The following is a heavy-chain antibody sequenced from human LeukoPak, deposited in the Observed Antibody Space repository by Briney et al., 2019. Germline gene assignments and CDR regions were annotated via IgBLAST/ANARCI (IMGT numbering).Heavy chain of an antibody. CDR2: INYSGST. J-gene: IGHJ4*02. D-gene: IGHD3-16*02. CDR1: GGSFSGYY. V-gene: IGHV4-34*01. CDR3: ARYVWGSYPTFEDY. Sequence: SETLSLTCAVYGGSFSGYYWSWIRQPPGKGLEWIGEINYSGSTNYTPSLKSRVTISVDTSKNQFSLKLSSVTAADTAVYYCARYVWGSYPTFEDYWGQGTLVIVSS.